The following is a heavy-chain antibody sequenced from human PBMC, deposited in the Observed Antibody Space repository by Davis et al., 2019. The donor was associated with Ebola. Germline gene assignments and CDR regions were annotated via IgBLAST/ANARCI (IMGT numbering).Heavy chain of an antibody. V-gene: IGHV3-23*01. CDR2: ISGSGGST. CDR3: ARDSEANSNYYYYYGMDV. J-gene: IGHJ6*02. CDR1: GFTFSTYA. D-gene: IGHD4-11*01. Sequence: GGSLRLSCAASGFTFSTYAMSWVRQAPGKGLEWVSGISGSGGSTYYADSVKGRFTSSRENSKNTLYLQMNSLRAEDTAVYYCARDSEANSNYYYYYGMDVWGQGTTVTVSS.